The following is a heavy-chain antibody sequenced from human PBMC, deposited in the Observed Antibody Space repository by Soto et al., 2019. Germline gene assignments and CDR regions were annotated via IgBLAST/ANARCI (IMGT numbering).Heavy chain of an antibody. CDR3: AKARYCSGGSCFAGEYFQH. Sequence: GGSLRLSCAASGFTFDDYAMHWVRQAPGKGLEWVSGISWNSGSIGYADSVKGRFTISRDNAKNSLYLQMNSLRAEDTALYYCAKARYCSGGSCFAGEYFQHWGQGTLVTVSS. D-gene: IGHD2-15*01. J-gene: IGHJ1*01. V-gene: IGHV3-9*01. CDR1: GFTFDDYA. CDR2: ISWNSGSI.